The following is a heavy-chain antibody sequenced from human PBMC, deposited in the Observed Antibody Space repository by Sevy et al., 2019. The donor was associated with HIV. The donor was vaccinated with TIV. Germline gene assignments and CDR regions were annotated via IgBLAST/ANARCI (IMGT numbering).Heavy chain of an antibody. CDR1: GFTFSKYS. J-gene: IGHJ4*02. CDR3: AREGCTKPHDY. CDR2: FSFCCGKI. D-gene: IGHD2-8*01. Sequence: GGSLRLSCAASGFTFSKYSMSWIRQTPGKGLEWVSTFSFCCGKINYADSVKGRFTISRDDSRNTFYLQMNRLRAEDTAIYYCAREGCTKPHDYWGQGTVVTVSS. V-gene: IGHV3-23*01.